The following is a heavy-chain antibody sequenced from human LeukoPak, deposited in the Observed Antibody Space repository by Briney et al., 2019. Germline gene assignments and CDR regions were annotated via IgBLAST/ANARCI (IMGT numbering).Heavy chain of an antibody. CDR3: AREGYYYDSSGYSSPNAFDI. J-gene: IGHJ3*02. V-gene: IGHV3-48*01. CDR2: ISSSSTTI. CDR1: GFTFSSYS. D-gene: IGHD3-22*01. Sequence: GGSLRLSCAASGFTFSSYSMMWVRQAPGKGLEWVSYISSSSTTIHYADSVKGRFTISRDNAKNSLYLQMNSLRAEDTAVYYCAREGYYYDSSGYSSPNAFDIWGQGTMVTVSS.